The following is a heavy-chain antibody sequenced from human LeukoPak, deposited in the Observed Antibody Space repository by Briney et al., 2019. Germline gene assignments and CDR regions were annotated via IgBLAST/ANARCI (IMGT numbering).Heavy chain of an antibody. J-gene: IGHJ3*02. CDR1: GFTFSDYY. V-gene: IGHV3-11*01. Sequence: PGGSLRLSCAVSGFTFSDYYMSWIRQAPGKGLEWISYISSSGDTIYYTDSVRGRFTISRDNAQNSLYLQMNSLRAEDTAVYYCAGGLLIIDYPDAFDMWGQGTTVTVSS. CDR3: AGGLLIIDYPDAFDM. D-gene: IGHD1-26*01. CDR2: ISSSGDTI.